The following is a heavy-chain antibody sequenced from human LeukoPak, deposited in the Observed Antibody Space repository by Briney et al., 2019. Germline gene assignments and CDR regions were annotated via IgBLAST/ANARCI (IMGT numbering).Heavy chain of an antibody. J-gene: IGHJ4*02. D-gene: IGHD3-22*01. CDR3: ARYYYDSSGGLDY. CDR2: IYPGDSDT. V-gene: IGHV5-51*01. CDR1: GYSFTSYW. Sequence: GESLKISCQGSGYSFTSYWSGWVGRMPGKGREWMGIIYPGDSDTRYSPSYQGQVTISADKSISTAYLQWSSLKASDTAMYYCARYYYDSSGGLDYWGQGNLVTVSS.